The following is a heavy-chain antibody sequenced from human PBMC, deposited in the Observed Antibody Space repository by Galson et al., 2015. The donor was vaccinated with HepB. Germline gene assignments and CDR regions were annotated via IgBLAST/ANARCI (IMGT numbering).Heavy chain of an antibody. CDR2: ISYDGSNK. CDR1: GFTFSSYG. Sequence: SLRLSCAASGFTFSSYGMHWVRQAPGKGLEWVAVISYDGSNKYYADSVKGRFTTSRDNSKNTLYLQMNSLRAEDTAVYYCAKDLPHKRGSYYYYGMDVWGQGTTVTVSS. D-gene: IGHD3-10*01. CDR3: AKDLPHKRGSYYYYGMDV. V-gene: IGHV3-30*18. J-gene: IGHJ6*02.